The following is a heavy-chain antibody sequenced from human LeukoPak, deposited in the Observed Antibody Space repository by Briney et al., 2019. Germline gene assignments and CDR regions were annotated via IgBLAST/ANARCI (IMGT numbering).Heavy chain of an antibody. Sequence: PGVSLRLSCAASGFTFSSYSMNWVRQDPGKGLEWVSSISSSSSYIYYADSVKGRFTISRDNAKNSLYLQMNSLRAEDTAVYYCARYMKVYGDYGPFDYWGQGTLVTVSS. CDR2: ISSSSSYI. V-gene: IGHV3-21*01. J-gene: IGHJ4*02. D-gene: IGHD4-17*01. CDR1: GFTFSSYS. CDR3: ARYMKVYGDYGPFDY.